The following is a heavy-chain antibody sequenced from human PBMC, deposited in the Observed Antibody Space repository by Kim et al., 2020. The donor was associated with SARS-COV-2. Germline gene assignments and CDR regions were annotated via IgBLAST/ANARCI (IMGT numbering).Heavy chain of an antibody. CDR2: IYYSGST. J-gene: IGHJ6*02. Sequence: SETLSLTCTVSGGSISSGGYYWSWIRQHPGKGLEWIGYIYYSGSTYYNPSLKSRVTISVDTSKNQFSLKLSSVTAADTAVYYCARAMVVAATRYYYGMDVWGQGTTVTVSS. D-gene: IGHD2-15*01. V-gene: IGHV4-31*03. CDR3: ARAMVVAATRYYYGMDV. CDR1: GGSISSGGYY.